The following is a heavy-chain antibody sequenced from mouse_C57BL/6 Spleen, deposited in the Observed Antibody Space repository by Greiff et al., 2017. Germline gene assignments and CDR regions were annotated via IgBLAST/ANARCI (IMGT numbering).Heavy chain of an antibody. D-gene: IGHD1-1*01. J-gene: IGHJ2*01. Sequence: EVQVVESEGGLVQPGSSMKLSCTASGFTFSDYYMAWVRQVPEKGLEWVANINYDGSSTYYLDSLKSRFIISRDNAKNILYLQMSSLKSEDTATYYCARDPYWVGYFDYWGQGTTLTVSS. CDR2: INYDGSST. CDR1: GFTFSDYY. V-gene: IGHV5-16*01. CDR3: ARDPYWVGYFDY.